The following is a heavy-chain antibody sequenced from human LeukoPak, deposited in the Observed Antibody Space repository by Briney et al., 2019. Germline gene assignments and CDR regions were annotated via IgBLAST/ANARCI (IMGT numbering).Heavy chain of an antibody. CDR3: ARVGTRRGVRNQNWFDP. V-gene: IGHV4-59*12. CDR2: IYYSGST. Sequence: SETLSLTCTVSGGSISSYYWSWIRQPPGKGLEWIGYIYYSGSTNYNPSLKSRVTISVDTSKNQFSLKLSSVTAADTAVYYCARVGTRRGVRNQNWFDPWGQGTLVTVSS. CDR1: GGSISSYY. D-gene: IGHD1-1*01. J-gene: IGHJ5*02.